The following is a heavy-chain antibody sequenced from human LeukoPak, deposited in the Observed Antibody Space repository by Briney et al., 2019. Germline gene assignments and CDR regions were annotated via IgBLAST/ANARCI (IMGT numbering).Heavy chain of an antibody. V-gene: IGHV3-11*04. Sequence: PGGSLRLSCAASGFTFSDYYMTWIRQAPGKGLEWVSFISTSGNVNYYADSVKGRFTISRDNAKNSLYLQMTSLRAEDTAVYYCAKLPLIAAAGSRIDYWGQGTLVTVSS. CDR2: ISTSGNVN. CDR3: AKLPLIAAAGSRIDY. D-gene: IGHD6-13*01. J-gene: IGHJ4*02. CDR1: GFTFSDYY.